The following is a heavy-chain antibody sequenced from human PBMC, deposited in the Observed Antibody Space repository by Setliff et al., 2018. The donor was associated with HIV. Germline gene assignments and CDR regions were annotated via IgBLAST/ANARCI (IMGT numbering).Heavy chain of an antibody. Sequence: SETLSLTCTVSGGSITTYYWSWIRQPAGKGLEWIEHIYPTGSTDYNPSLKSRVTMSIDTSKNQFSLKLSSMTAADTALYYCAREVDNPRDAFDIWAQGTMVT. V-gene: IGHV4-4*07. CDR2: IYPTGST. CDR3: AREVDNPRDAFDI. J-gene: IGHJ3*02. CDR1: GGSITTYY.